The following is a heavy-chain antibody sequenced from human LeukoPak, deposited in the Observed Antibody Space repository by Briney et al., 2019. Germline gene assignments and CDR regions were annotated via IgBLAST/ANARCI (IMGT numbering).Heavy chain of an antibody. J-gene: IGHJ4*02. Sequence: ASVKVSCKASGYTFTGYYMHWVRQAPGQGLEWMGWISAYNGNTNYAQKLQGRVTMTTDTSTSTAYMELRSLRSDDTAVYYCARATMVRGVLPDYWGQGTLVTVSS. CDR3: ARATMVRGVLPDY. CDR1: GYTFTGYY. CDR2: ISAYNGNT. V-gene: IGHV1-18*04. D-gene: IGHD3-10*01.